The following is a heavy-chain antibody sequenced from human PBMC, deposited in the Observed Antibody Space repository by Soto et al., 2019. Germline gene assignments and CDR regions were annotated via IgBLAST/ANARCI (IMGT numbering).Heavy chain of an antibody. V-gene: IGHV4-39*01. CDR1: GVSISSSSYY. D-gene: IGHD2-15*01. J-gene: IGHJ5*02. CDR2: IYYSGST. CDR3: PIQKLFCSGGSCYKTCSDP. Sequence: PSETLSLTCTVSGVSISSSSYYWGWIRQPPGKGLGGIGSIYYSGSTYYNPSLKSRVTISVDTSKNQFSLKLSSVTAADTAVYYCPIQKLFCSGGSCYKTCSDPWGQGTLVPV.